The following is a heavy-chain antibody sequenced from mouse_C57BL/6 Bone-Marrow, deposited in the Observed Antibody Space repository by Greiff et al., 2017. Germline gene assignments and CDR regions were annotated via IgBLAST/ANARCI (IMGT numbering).Heavy chain of an antibody. D-gene: IGHD2-4*01. Sequence: QVQLQQPGPELVKPGASVKISCKASGYAFSSSWMNWVKQRPGKGLEWIGRIYPGDGDTNYNGKFKGKATLTADKSSSTAYMQLSSLTSEDSAVYFCARDYDYDNYAMDYWGQGTSVTVSS. CDR1: GYAFSSSW. J-gene: IGHJ4*01. CDR2: IYPGDGDT. CDR3: ARDYDYDNYAMDY. V-gene: IGHV1-82*01.